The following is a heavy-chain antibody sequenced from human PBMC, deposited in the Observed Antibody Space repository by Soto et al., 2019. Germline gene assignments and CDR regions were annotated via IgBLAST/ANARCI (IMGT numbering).Heavy chain of an antibody. J-gene: IGHJ6*03. CDR2: IHDSGAT. CDR1: GASVTSGNW. Sequence: SETLSLTCAVSGASVTSGNWWTWVRQPPGKGLEWIGYIHDSGATKYSPSLGSRVTISIDTSKNQFSLNLSSVTAADTAVYYCAREGFGLVGFYYYYMDVWGKGTTVTVSS. CDR3: AREGFGLVGFYYYYMDV. V-gene: IGHV4-4*02. D-gene: IGHD3-10*01.